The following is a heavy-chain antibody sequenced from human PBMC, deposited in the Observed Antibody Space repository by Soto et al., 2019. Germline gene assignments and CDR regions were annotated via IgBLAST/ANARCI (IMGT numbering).Heavy chain of an antibody. V-gene: IGHV4-61*01. Sequence: PSETLSLTCTVSGGSVSIASDYLSWILQPPGKGLEWIGNIYYSGNTNYNPPLKSRVTISVDTSKNQFSLKLSSVTAADTAVYYCASYYDSSGYYDRPHFDYWGQGTLVTVSS. CDR3: ASYYDSSGYYDRPHFDY. CDR2: IYYSGNT. J-gene: IGHJ4*02. D-gene: IGHD3-22*01. CDR1: GGSVSIASDY.